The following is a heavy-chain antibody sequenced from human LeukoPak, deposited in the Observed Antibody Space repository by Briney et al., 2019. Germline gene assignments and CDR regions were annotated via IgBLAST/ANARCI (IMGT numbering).Heavy chain of an antibody. CDR2: INPSGGST. J-gene: IGHJ4*02. V-gene: IGHV1-46*01. D-gene: IGHD5-18*01. CDR3: ARVDTQLNFDY. Sequence: EASVKVSCKASGYTFTSYYMHWVRQAPGQGLEWMGIINPSGGSTSYAQKFQGRATMTRDTSTSTVYMELSSLRSEDTAVYYCARVDTQLNFDYWGQGTLVTVSS. CDR1: GYTFTSYY.